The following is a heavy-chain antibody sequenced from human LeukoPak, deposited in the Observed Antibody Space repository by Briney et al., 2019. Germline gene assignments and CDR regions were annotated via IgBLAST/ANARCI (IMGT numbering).Heavy chain of an antibody. CDR1: GFTFSSYA. CDR3: ARDGGIAVAVPIGNWFDL. CDR2: ISYDGSNK. J-gene: IGHJ5*02. Sequence: SGGSLRLSCAASGFTFSSYAMHWVRQAPGKGLEWVAVISYDGSNKYYADSVKGRFTISRDNSKNTLYLQMNSLRAEDTAVYYCARDGGIAVAVPIGNWFDLWGQGTLVTVSS. D-gene: IGHD6-19*01. V-gene: IGHV3-30-3*01.